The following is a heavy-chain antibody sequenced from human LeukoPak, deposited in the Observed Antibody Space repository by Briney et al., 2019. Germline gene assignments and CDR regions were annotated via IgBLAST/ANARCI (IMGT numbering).Heavy chain of an antibody. D-gene: IGHD1-26*01. CDR1: GGSISSSSYY. Sequence: SETLSLTCTVSGGSISSSSYYWGWIRQPPGKGLEWIGSIYYSGSTYYNPSLKSRVTISVDTSKNQFSLKLRSVTAADTAVYYCARTVGATANWFDPGGEGTLVTVSS. CDR2: IYYSGST. J-gene: IGHJ5*02. CDR3: ARTVGATANWFDP. V-gene: IGHV4-39*07.